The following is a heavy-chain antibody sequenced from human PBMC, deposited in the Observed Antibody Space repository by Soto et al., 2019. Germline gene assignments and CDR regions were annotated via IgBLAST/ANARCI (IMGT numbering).Heavy chain of an antibody. J-gene: IGHJ6*02. Sequence: GGSLRLSCAASGFTFSSYAMHWVRQAPGKGLEWVAVISYDGSNKYYADSVKGRFTISRDNSKNTLYLQMNSLRAEDTAVYYCARDFAVQLARYYYYYGMDVWGQGTTVTVSS. CDR3: ARDFAVQLARYYYYYGMDV. V-gene: IGHV3-30-3*01. CDR2: ISYDGSNK. CDR1: GFTFSSYA. D-gene: IGHD5-18*01.